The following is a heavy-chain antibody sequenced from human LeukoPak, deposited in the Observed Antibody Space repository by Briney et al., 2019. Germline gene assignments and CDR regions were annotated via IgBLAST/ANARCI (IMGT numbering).Heavy chain of an antibody. CDR3: ARGSHTPDAGY. CDR1: DDSINGNIFY. CDR2: VSFSGST. D-gene: IGHD3-10*01. Sequence: SETLSLTCSVSDDSINGNIFYWSWIRQPPGTGLEWIGYVSFSGSTDYNPSLKSRLTISIDKSKSQFSLKLSSVTAADTAIYYCARGSHTPDAGYWGPGTLVTVSP. J-gene: IGHJ4*02. V-gene: IGHV4-61*05.